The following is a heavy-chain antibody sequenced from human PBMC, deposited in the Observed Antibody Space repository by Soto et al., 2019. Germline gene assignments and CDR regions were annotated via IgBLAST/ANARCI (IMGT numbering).Heavy chain of an antibody. CDR1: GFTFRSYV. Sequence: VQLVESGGGVVQPRTSLRVSCVGSGFTFRSYVMHWVRQAPGKGLEWVALTSYDGSDKYYDDSVRGRFTISRDNSRNTVDLQMDSLRLEDTALYYCARWGTTGGLDVWGQGTLVSVSS. D-gene: IGHD3-16*01. V-gene: IGHV3-30*19. CDR2: TSYDGSDK. J-gene: IGHJ1*01. CDR3: ARWGTTGGLDV.